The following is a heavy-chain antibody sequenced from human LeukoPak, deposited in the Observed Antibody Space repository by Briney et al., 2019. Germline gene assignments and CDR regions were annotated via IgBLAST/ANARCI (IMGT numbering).Heavy chain of an antibody. CDR2: INPNSGGT. CDR3: ARDLGYYGSGSFFNI. D-gene: IGHD3-10*01. V-gene: IGHV1-2*02. Sequence: ASVKVSCKASGYTFTAYSMHWVRQAPGQELEWMGWINPNSGGTNYAQKFQGRVTMTRDTSITTAYMELSRLRSDDTAVYYCARDLGYYGSGSFFNIWGQGTMVTVSS. J-gene: IGHJ3*02. CDR1: GYTFTAYS.